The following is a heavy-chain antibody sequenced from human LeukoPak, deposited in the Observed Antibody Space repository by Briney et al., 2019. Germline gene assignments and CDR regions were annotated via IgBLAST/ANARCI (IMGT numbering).Heavy chain of an antibody. J-gene: IGHJ4*02. D-gene: IGHD1-26*01. V-gene: IGHV1-3*04. CDR3: ARDLGIVGATQPRGIDY. CDR1: GYTFTRYA. Sequence: GASVKVSCKASGYTFTRYAMHWVRQAPGQRLEWMGWINTGNGDTKYSQNFQDRVTITRDTSASTAYMELSSLRSEDTAVYYCARDLGIVGATQPRGIDYWGQGTLVTVSS. CDR2: INTGNGDT.